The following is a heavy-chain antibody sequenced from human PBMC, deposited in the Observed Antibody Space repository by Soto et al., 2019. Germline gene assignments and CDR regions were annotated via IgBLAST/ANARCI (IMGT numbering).Heavy chain of an antibody. Sequence: GGSLRLSCAASGFTFSNSWMHWVRQVSGKGLEWVSRINADGTSTSYADSVKGRFTISRDNAKNTLYLHVNSLRAEDTAVYYCARGYSGTYRIDYWGQGTQVTVSS. CDR2: INADGTST. CDR3: ARGYSGTYRIDY. CDR1: GFTFSNSW. D-gene: IGHD1-26*01. V-gene: IGHV3-74*01. J-gene: IGHJ4*02.